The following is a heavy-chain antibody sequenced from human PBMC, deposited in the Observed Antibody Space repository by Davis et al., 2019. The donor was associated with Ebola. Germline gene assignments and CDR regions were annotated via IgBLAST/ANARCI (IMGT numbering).Heavy chain of an antibody. CDR3: ATEIIVVRPAYWFDP. J-gene: IGHJ5*02. D-gene: IGHD2-2*01. Sequence: GESLKISCAASGFTFSSYAMHWVRQAPGKGLEWVALISSDGSNKYYADAVKGRFTISRDNSKNTLYVQMNSLRADDTAVYYCATEIIVVRPAYWFDPWGQGTLVTVSS. CDR1: GFTFSSYA. CDR2: ISSDGSNK. V-gene: IGHV3-30-3*01.